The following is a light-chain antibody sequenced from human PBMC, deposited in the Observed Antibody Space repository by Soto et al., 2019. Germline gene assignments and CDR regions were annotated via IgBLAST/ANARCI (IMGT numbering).Light chain of an antibody. J-gene: IGKJ1*01. V-gene: IGKV1-5*03. CDR2: NAS. CDR1: QSIGNR. Sequence: IRMTQSPSTQSASVGDRVTITCRASQSIGNRLAWYQQKPGKVPKVLIYNASTLDSGVPSRFSGSGSGTEFTLTINSLQPDDVATYLCQQYNSYPWSFGQGTRVEIK. CDR3: QQYNSYPWS.